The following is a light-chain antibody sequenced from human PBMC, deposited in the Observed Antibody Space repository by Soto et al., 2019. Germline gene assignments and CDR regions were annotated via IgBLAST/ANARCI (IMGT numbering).Light chain of an antibody. CDR3: QVWDTVSDWV. CDR2: DDS. CDR1: NIGRKN. J-gene: IGLJ3*02. Sequence: SYELTQPPSVSVAPGQTARISCEGLNIGRKNVHWYQQKSGQAPVLVVHDDSDRPSGIPARFSGSNSGNAAALSISRVEAGDEADYFCQVWDTVSDWVFGGGTQLTVL. V-gene: IGLV3-21*02.